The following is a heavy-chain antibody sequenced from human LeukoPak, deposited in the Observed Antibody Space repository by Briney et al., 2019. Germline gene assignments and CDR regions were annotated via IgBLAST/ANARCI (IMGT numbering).Heavy chain of an antibody. V-gene: IGHV3-21*01. Sequence: GGSLRLSCAASGFTFSSYSMTWIRQAPGKGLEWVSSISSSSSYIYYADSVKGRFTISRDNAKNSLYLQMNSLRAEDTAVYYCARDPSVLLPLDYWGQGTLVTVSP. CDR2: ISSSSSYI. CDR1: GFTFSSYS. J-gene: IGHJ4*02. D-gene: IGHD2-15*01. CDR3: ARDPSVLLPLDY.